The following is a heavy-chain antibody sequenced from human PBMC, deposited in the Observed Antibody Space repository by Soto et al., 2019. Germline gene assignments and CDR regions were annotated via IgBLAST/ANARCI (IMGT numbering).Heavy chain of an antibody. J-gene: IGHJ5*02. CDR1: TMTFKTYG. D-gene: IGHD3-10*01. CDR3: ARQRSPEGWFDP. V-gene: IGHV3-23*01. Sequence: VVSMRLSSTAATMTFKTYGVTRVLQAQGKGLERVSTVTVTGGSTYCADSVKGRFTISRDRSNYTVSLLLNSLRVEDTAIYYCARQRSPEGWFDPWGQGTLVTVS. CDR2: VTVTGGST.